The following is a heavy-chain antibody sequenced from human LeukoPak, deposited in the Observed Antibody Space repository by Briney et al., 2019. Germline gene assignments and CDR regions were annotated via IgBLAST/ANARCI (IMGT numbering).Heavy chain of an antibody. CDR1: GGSISSSSYY. CDR3: VTGITMVRGVIKDY. D-gene: IGHD3-10*01. Sequence: PSETLSLTCTVSGGSISSSSYYWGWIRQPPGKGLEWIGSIYYSGSTYYNPSLKSRVTISVDTSKNQFSLKLSSVTAADTAVYYCVTGITMVRGVIKDYWGQGTLVTVSS. J-gene: IGHJ4*02. V-gene: IGHV4-39*01. CDR2: IYYSGST.